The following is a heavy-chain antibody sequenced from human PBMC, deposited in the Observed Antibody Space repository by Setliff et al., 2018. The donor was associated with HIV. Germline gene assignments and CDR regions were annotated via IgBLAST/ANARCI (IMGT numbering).Heavy chain of an antibody. CDR2: MSHSGST. V-gene: IGHV4-39*07. CDR1: GGSISSGTYY. D-gene: IGHD3-22*01. Sequence: SETLSLTCSVSGGSISSGTYYWGWIRQPPGKGLEWIGSMSHSGSTLYNPSLKSRVTISVDTSNNHFSLKLRSVTAADTAVYYCAMGSSGYPFDYWGQGSLVTVSS. CDR3: AMGSSGYPFDY. J-gene: IGHJ4*02.